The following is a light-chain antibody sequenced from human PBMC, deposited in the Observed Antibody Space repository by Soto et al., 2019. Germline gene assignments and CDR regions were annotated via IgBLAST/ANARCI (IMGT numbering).Light chain of an antibody. CDR1: SSNIGAGYD. Sequence: QSVLPQPPSVSGAPGQRVTISCTGSSSNIGAGYDVHWYQQLPGTAPKLLIYGNSNRPSGVPDRFSGSKSGTSASLAITGLQAEDDADYYCQSYDSSLSGWVFGGGTKLTVL. CDR3: QSYDSSLSGWV. CDR2: GNS. J-gene: IGLJ3*02. V-gene: IGLV1-40*01.